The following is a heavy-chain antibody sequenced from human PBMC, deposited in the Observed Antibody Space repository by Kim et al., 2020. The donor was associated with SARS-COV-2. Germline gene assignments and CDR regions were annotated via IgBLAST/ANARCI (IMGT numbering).Heavy chain of an antibody. CDR3: AKRVGYYYDSSGSYYFDY. Sequence: GGSLRLSCAASGFTFSSYAMSWVRQAPGKGLEWVSAISGSGGSTYYADSVKGRFTISRDNSKNTLYLQMNSLRAEDTAVYYCAKRVGYYYDSSGSYYFDYWGQGTLVTVSS. CDR2: ISGSGGST. CDR1: GFTFSSYA. V-gene: IGHV3-23*01. D-gene: IGHD3-22*01. J-gene: IGHJ4*02.